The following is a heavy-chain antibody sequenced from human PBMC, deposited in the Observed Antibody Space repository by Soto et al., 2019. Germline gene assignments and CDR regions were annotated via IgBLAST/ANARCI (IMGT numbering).Heavy chain of an antibody. D-gene: IGHD3-22*01. CDR3: AASSGYYSYDY. CDR1: GYTFTSYA. CDR2: INAGNGNT. J-gene: IGHJ4*02. Sequence: QVQLVQSGAEVKKPGASVKVSCKASGYTFTSYAMHWVRQAPGQRLEWMGWINAGNGNTKYSQKFQGRVTITRDTSASTGYMELSSLRCEDTAVYYCAASSGYYSYDYWGQGTLVTVSS. V-gene: IGHV1-3*01.